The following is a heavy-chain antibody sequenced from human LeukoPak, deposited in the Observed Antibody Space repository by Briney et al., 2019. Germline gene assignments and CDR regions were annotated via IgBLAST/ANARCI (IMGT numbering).Heavy chain of an antibody. Sequence: SETLSLTCTVSGGSISSSSYYWGWIRQPPGKGLEWIGSNYYSGSTYYNPSLKSRVTMSLDTSNNQFSLKLSSVTAADTAVYYCARAYKGTTSLNYYYYMDVWGKGTTVTVSS. CDR1: GGSISSSSYY. V-gene: IGHV4-39*07. CDR2: NYYSGST. D-gene: IGHD2-2*01. CDR3: ARAYKGTTSLNYYYYMDV. J-gene: IGHJ6*03.